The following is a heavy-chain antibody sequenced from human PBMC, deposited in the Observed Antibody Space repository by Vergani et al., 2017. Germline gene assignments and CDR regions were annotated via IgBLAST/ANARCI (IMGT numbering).Heavy chain of an antibody. Sequence: QLQLQESGPGLVKPSETLSLTCSVSGVSISSSTYYWGWIRQPPGKGLEWIGSIYYSGNTEHNPPLKSRLTISVDTSKNHFSLRLNSVTAAATAVYYCARSSNHFDLWGQGTLVTVSS. J-gene: IGHJ4*02. D-gene: IGHD6-6*01. CDR2: IYYSGNT. CDR1: GVSISSSTYY. V-gene: IGHV4-39*02. CDR3: ARSSNHFDL.